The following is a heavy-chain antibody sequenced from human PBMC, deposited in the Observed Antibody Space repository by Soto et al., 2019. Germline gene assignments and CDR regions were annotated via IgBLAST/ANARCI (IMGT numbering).Heavy chain of an antibody. CDR1: GDSVSSDSAA. CDR3: VRSRVFIAVTSVTNYYYYYGMDV. D-gene: IGHD6-19*01. J-gene: IGHJ6*02. V-gene: IGHV6-1*01. CDR2: AYYRSKWYI. Sequence: SQTLSLTCAISGDSVSSDSAAWNWIRQSPSRGLERLGRAYYRSKWYIEYAPSVNSRITINPDTSKNQLSLQLISVNPEDTAVYYCVRSRVFIAVTSVTNYYYYYGMDVWGQGTTVTVSS.